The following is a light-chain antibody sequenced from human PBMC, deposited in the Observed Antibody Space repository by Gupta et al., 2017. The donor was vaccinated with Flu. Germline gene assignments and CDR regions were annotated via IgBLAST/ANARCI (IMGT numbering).Light chain of an antibody. Sequence: ERATLSCRASQSVSNNYIAWYQQRPGQAPRLLIYGASNRATYIPVRFSGSGSGTDFTLIISRLEPEDFAVYYCQQYGSFPTTFGQGTKLEIK. CDR1: QSVSNNY. CDR3: QQYGSFPTT. J-gene: IGKJ2*01. CDR2: GAS. V-gene: IGKV3-20*01.